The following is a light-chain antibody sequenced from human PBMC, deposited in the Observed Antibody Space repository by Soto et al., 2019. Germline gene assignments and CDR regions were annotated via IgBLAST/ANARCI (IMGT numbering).Light chain of an antibody. V-gene: IGKV3-15*01. CDR3: QQYSKWPTL. CDR1: QSLGTD. CDR2: GVS. Sequence: IVLPQSPATLSVSPGKRATLSCRASQSLGTDLAWYQQRPGQAPRLLIYGVSTRATDIPARFSGSGFGTEFTLTISSLQSEDFAVYYCQQYSKWPTLFGQGTKVDIK. J-gene: IGKJ1*01.